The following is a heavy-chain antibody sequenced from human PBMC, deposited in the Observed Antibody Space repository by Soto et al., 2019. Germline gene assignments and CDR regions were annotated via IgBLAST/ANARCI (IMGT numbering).Heavy chain of an antibody. D-gene: IGHD4-4*01. V-gene: IGHV3-74*01. Sequence: EVQLVESGGGLVQPGGSLRLSCGASGFPFSSYWMHWVRQAPGKGLMWVSRINTDGRATIYADSVKGRFTTSRDNAKNTLYLQINSLSVEYTALYFCAREVYSNYDYEGVDIWGQGTMVTVS. CDR3: AREVYSNYDYEGVDI. CDR1: GFPFSSYW. J-gene: IGHJ3*02. CDR2: INTDGRAT.